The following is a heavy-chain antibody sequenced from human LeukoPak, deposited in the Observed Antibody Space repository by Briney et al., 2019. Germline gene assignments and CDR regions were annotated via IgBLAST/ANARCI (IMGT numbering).Heavy chain of an antibody. CDR1: GFTFSSYA. CDR2: ISYDGSNK. CDR3: ARTYYFDY. Sequence: PGGSLRLSCAASGFTFSSYAMHWVRQAPGKGLEWVAVISYDGSNKYYADSVKGRFTISRDNSKNTLYLQINSLRAEDTAVYYCARTYYFDYWGQGTLVTVSS. J-gene: IGHJ4*02. V-gene: IGHV3-30-3*01.